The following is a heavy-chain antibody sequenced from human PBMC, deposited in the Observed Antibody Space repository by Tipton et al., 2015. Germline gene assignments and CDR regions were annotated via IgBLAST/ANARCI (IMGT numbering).Heavy chain of an antibody. CDR2: MSPFFGTA. V-gene: IGHV1-69*06. CDR1: GYTFTSYG. J-gene: IGHJ6*02. D-gene: IGHD1-26*01. CDR3: ARGHSGSYRARGMDV. Sequence: QLVQSGAEVKKPGASVKVSCKASGYTFTSYGISWVRQAPGQGLEWMGEMSPFFGTANYAQTLQGRVTITADKSTSTAYMELSSLTSEDTAVYYCARGHSGSYRARGMDVWGQGTTITVSS.